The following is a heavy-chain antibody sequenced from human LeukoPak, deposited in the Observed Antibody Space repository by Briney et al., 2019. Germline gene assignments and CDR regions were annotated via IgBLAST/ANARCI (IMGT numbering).Heavy chain of an antibody. CDR2: ISSSSSYI. J-gene: IGHJ4*02. D-gene: IGHD5-18*01. CDR1: GFTFSSYS. Sequence: GGPLRLSCAASGFTFSSYSMNWVRQAPGKGLEWVSSISSSSSYIYYADSVKGRFTISRDNAKNSLYLQMNSLRAEDTAVYYCARGTNTAMGVDNWGQGTLVTVSS. V-gene: IGHV3-21*01. CDR3: ARGTNTAMGVDN.